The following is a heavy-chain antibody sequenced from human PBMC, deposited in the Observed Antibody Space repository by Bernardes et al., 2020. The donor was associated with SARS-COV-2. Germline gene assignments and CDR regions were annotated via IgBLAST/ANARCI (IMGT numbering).Heavy chain of an antibody. CDR3: WRQSLVDIVDY. V-gene: IGHV5-51*01. D-gene: IGHD5-12*01. CDR1: GYKFSSYW. Sequence: GESLKISCKGSGYKFSSYWIGWVRQRPGKGLEWMGIIYPGDSDTRYSPSFQGQVTISADRATTTAYLQWTSLKASDSAVYYCWRQSLVDIVDYWGPGTRVTVAS. CDR2: IYPGDSDT. J-gene: IGHJ4*02.